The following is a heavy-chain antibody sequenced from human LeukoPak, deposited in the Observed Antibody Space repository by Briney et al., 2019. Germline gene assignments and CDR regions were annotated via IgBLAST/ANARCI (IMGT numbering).Heavy chain of an antibody. D-gene: IGHD3-22*01. V-gene: IGHV4-59*08. J-gene: IGHJ4*02. Sequence: SETLSLTCTVSGGSISTYYWSWIRQPPGKGLEWIGYIYYTGSTNYNPSLKSRVTISVDTSKNQFSLKLSSVTAADTAVYYCARAFYSSGYIDSWGQGTLVTVSS. CDR1: GGSISTYY. CDR2: IYYTGST. CDR3: ARAFYSSGYIDS.